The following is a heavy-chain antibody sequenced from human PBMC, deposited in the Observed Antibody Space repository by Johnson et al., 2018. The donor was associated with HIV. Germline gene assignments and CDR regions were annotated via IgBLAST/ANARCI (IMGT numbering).Heavy chain of an antibody. Sequence: QVQLVESGGGVVQPGGSLRLSCAASGFTFSSYGMHWVRQAPGKGLEWVAFIRYDGSNKYYADSVKGRFTISRDNAKNSLYLQMNSLRAEDTALYYCARSSGSYWRGTFDIWGQGTMVTVSS. D-gene: IGHD1-26*01. CDR2: IRYDGSNK. CDR1: GFTFSSYG. J-gene: IGHJ3*02. CDR3: ARSSGSYWRGTFDI. V-gene: IGHV3-30*02.